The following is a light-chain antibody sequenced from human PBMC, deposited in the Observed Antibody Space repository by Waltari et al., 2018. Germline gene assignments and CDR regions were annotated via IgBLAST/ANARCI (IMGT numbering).Light chain of an antibody. CDR3: SSYTTGTTLYV. Sequence: QSALAQHASVSGSPGQSITISCTGTSSDVGGHNFVSWFQHHPGKVPKLIIYDVSSRPSGVSDRFSGSKSGNTASLTISGLQAEDEGDYFCSSYTTGTTLYVFGTGTEVTVL. J-gene: IGLJ1*01. CDR1: SSDVGGHNF. CDR2: DVS. V-gene: IGLV2-14*03.